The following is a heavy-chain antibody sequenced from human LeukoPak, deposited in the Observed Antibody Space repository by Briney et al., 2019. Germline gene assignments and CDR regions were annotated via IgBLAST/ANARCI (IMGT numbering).Heavy chain of an antibody. V-gene: IGHV4-59*12. CDR2: IYDSGST. J-gene: IGHJ4*02. D-gene: IGHD3-10*01. Sequence: TSETLSLTCTVSGGSISIYYWSWIRQPPGKGLEWIGYIYDSGSTNYNPSLKSRVTISVDTSKNQFSLKLSSVTAADTAVYYCARDLLGMVRGVIGYWGQGTLVTVSS. CDR3: ARDLLGMVRGVIGY. CDR1: GGSISIYY.